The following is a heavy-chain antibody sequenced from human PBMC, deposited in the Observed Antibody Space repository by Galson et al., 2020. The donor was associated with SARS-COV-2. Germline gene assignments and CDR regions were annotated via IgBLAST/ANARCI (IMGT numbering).Heavy chain of an antibody. V-gene: IGHV3-30*04. Sequence: GGSLRLSCAASGFTFSNYAMHWVRQAPGKGLAWVAVISFDGSQSSYADSVKGRFTISRADSKNTLYLQMTSLRPEDTAVYYCARVRVAAAGRRIFYYYYGMDVWGQGTTCTGSS. CDR1: GFTFSNYA. J-gene: IGHJ6*02. D-gene: IGHD6-13*01. CDR2: ISFDGSQS. CDR3: ARVRVAAAGRRIFYYYYGMDV.